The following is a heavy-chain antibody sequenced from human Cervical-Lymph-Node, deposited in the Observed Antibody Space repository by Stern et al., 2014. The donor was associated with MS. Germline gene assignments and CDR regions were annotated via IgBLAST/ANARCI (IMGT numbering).Heavy chain of an antibody. J-gene: IGHJ6*02. CDR1: GYTFTSYV. V-gene: IGHV7-4-1*02. CDR3: ARDKATLWPPSYNGMDV. D-gene: IGHD5-18*01. Sequence: VQLVQSGSELKKPGASGKVSCKASGYTFTSYVINWVRQAPGQGLEWMGWIKTETGKSTLAQGFTGRIVLSLDTSVSTAYLQISSLKAEDTAVYYCARDKATLWPPSYNGMDVWGQGTTVTVSS. CDR2: IKTETGKS.